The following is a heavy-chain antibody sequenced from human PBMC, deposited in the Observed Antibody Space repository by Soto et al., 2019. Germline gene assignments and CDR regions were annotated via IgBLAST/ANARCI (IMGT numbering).Heavy chain of an antibody. V-gene: IGHV4-34*01. CDR2: INHSGST. CDR3: ARAKFKITGNRWFDP. D-gene: IGHD1-20*01. Sequence: SETLSLTCAVYGGSFSGYYWSWIRQPPGKGLEWIGEINHSGSTNYNPSPKSRVTISVDTSKNQFSLKLSSVTAADTAVYYCARAKFKITGNRWFDPWGQGTLVTVSS. J-gene: IGHJ5*02. CDR1: GGSFSGYY.